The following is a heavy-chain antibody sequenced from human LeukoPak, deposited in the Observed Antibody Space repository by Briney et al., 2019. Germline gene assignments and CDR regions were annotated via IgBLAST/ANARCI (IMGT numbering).Heavy chain of an antibody. CDR3: ARGVTSLPHYYYYYYMDV. Sequence: GASVKVSCKASGYTFTSYDINWVRQATGQGLEGMGWMNPNSGNTGYAQKFQGRATMTRNASIRTAYMELSSLPSEETAVYLCARGVTSLPHYYYYYYMDVWGKGTTVTISS. CDR1: GYTFTSYD. D-gene: IGHD2/OR15-2a*01. CDR2: MNPNSGNT. V-gene: IGHV1-8*01. J-gene: IGHJ6*03.